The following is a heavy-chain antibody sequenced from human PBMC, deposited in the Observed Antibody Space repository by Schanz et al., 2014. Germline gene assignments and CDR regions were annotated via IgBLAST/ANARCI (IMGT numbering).Heavy chain of an antibody. J-gene: IGHJ5*02. D-gene: IGHD3-10*01. CDR3: ARPALWFGDNCFDP. V-gene: IGHV3-74*01. CDR1: GFTFSSYW. Sequence: EVQLVESGGGLVQPGGSLRLSCAASGFTFSSYWMHWVRPVPGKGLVWVSRIKSDGSSTSYADSVKGRFTSSRDNAKNTLYLQMNRLRAEDTALYYCARPALWFGDNCFDPWGQGTLVTVYS. CDR2: IKSDGSST.